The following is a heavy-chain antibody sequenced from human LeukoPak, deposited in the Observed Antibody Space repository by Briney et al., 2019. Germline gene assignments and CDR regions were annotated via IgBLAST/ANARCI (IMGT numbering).Heavy chain of an antibody. CDR3: ARGKQQLAYWYFDL. V-gene: IGHV1-69*06. Sequence: ASVKVSCKASGGTFSSYAISWVRQAPGQGLEWMGAIIPIFDTANYAQKFQGRVTITADKSTSTAYMELSSLRSEDTAVYYYARGKQQLAYWYFDLWGRGTLVAVSS. J-gene: IGHJ2*01. CDR1: GGTFSSYA. CDR2: IIPIFDTA. D-gene: IGHD6-13*01.